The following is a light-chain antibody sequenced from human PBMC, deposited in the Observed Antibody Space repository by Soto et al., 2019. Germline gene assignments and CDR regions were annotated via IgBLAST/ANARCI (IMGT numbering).Light chain of an antibody. CDR2: WAS. Sequence: DIVMTQSPDSLAVSLGERATINCKSSQSVLYSSNNKNYLAWYQQRPGQPPKLLIYWASTRESGVPDRFSGSGSGTDFTLTISSVEPEDVGVYYCMHSLRTPLTFGPGTRVDVK. CDR3: MHSLRTPLT. V-gene: IGKV4-1*01. CDR1: QSVLYSSNNKNY. J-gene: IGKJ3*01.